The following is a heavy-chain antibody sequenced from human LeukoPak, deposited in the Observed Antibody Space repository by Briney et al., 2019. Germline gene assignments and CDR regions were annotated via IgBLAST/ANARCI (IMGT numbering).Heavy chain of an antibody. V-gene: IGHV4-34*01. D-gene: IGHD3-10*01. CDR1: GGSFSDYY. Sequence: SETLSLTCAVYGGSFSDYYCTWIRQPPGKGLEWIGEINHSGSTNYNPSLKSRVTISVDTSKNQFSLKLSSVTAADTAVYYCARGIHYYASGPDYWGQGTLVTVSS. CDR3: ARGIHYYASGPDY. CDR2: INHSGST. J-gene: IGHJ4*02.